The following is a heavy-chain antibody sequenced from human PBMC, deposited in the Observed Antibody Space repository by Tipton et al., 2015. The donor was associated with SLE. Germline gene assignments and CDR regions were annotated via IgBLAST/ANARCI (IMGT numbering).Heavy chain of an antibody. CDR1: GFTFDDYA. D-gene: IGHD3-22*01. V-gene: IGHV3-9*01. J-gene: IGHJ4*02. CDR2: ISWNSGSI. CDR3: ARTPVDYYDSSGYPLGFDY. Sequence: SLRLSCAASGFTFDDYAMHWVRQAPGKGLEWVSGISWNSGSIGYADSVKGRFTISRDNAKNSLYLQMNSLRAEDTAVYYCARTPVDYYDSSGYPLGFDYWGQGTLVTVSS.